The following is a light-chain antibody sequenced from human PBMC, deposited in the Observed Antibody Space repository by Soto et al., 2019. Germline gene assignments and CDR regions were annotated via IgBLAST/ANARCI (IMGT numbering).Light chain of an antibody. CDR1: SSDVGGYNY. CDR2: DVS. CDR3: SSYTRSSTPWPYV. V-gene: IGLV2-14*01. Sequence: QSVLTQPASVSGSPGQSITISCTGTSSDVGGYNYVSWYQQHPGKAPKLMIYDVSNRPSGVSNRFSGSKSGNTASLTISGLQAEDEADYYCSSYTRSSTPWPYVFGTGTKVTVL. J-gene: IGLJ1*01.